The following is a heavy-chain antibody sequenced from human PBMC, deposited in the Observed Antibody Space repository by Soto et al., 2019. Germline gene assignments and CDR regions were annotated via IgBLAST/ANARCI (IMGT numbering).Heavy chain of an antibody. D-gene: IGHD4-17*01. CDR2: FDPEDGET. V-gene: IGHV1-24*01. J-gene: IGHJ3*02. CDR3: ATTPPYASGAFDI. Sequence: GASVKVSCKVSGYTLTELSMHWVRQVPGKGLEWMGGFDPEDGETIYAQKFQDRVTMTEDTSTETAYMELSSLRSEDTAVYYCATTPPYASGAFDIWSQGTKVTVSS. CDR1: GYTLTELS.